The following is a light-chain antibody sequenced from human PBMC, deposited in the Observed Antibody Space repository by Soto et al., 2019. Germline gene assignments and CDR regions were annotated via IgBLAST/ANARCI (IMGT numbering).Light chain of an antibody. V-gene: IGKV1-33*01. J-gene: IGKJ2*01. CDR2: DAS. Sequence: DIQMTQSPSSLSASVGDRITITCQASQDISNRLNWYHQKPGKAPNLLIYDASNLAAGVPSGFSGSGSGTDFTFTISSLQPEDIGTYYCQQCFTVPYTFGQGTKLEIK. CDR1: QDISNR. CDR3: QQCFTVPYT.